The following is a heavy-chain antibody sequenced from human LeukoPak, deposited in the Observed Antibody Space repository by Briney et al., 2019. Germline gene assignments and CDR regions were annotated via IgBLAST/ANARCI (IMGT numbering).Heavy chain of an antibody. J-gene: IGHJ6*02. V-gene: IGHV3-33*01. CDR3: ARVQCSSTSCYGFHYYYGMDV. Sequence: GRSLRLSCAASGFTFSSYGMHWVRQAPGKGLEWVAVIWYDGSNKYYADSVKGRFTISRDNSKNTLYLQMNSLRAEDTAVYYCARVQCSSTSCYGFHYYYGMDVWGQGTTVTVSS. D-gene: IGHD2-2*01. CDR2: IWYDGSNK. CDR1: GFTFSSYG.